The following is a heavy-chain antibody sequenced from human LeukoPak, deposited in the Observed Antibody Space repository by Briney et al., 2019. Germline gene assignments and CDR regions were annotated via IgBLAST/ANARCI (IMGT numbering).Heavy chain of an antibody. CDR2: INPNSGGT. D-gene: IGHD1-26*01. V-gene: IGHV1-2*06. Sequence: GASVKVSCKASGYTFTGYHMHWVRQAPGQGLEWMGRINPNSGGTNYAQKFQGRVTMTRDTSISTAYMELSRLRSDDTAVYYCARGVLLARGGSYYGYYWGQGTLVTVSS. J-gene: IGHJ4*02. CDR1: GYTFTGYH. CDR3: ARGVLLARGGSYYGYY.